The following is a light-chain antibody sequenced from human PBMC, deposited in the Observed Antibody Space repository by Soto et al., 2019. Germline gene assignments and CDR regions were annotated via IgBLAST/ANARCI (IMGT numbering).Light chain of an antibody. CDR1: SSDVGAYTY. J-gene: IGLJ1*01. CDR3: SSYAGSNNYV. V-gene: IGLV2-8*01. Sequence: QSVLTQPPSASGSPGQSVTISCTGTSSDVGAYTYVSWYQQHPGKAPKLMIYGVTERPSGVPDRFSGSKSGNTASLTVSGLQTEDEAYYYCSSYAGSNNYVFGTGIKLTVL. CDR2: GVT.